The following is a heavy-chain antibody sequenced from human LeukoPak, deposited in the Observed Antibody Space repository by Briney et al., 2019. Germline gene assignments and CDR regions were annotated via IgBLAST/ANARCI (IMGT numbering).Heavy chain of an antibody. CDR2: IYYSEST. CDR1: ACSISSYY. Sequence: SETLSLTCTVSACSISSYYWSWLRQPPGKGLEGLRYIYYSESTNYNPSLKSRVTISVDTSKNQFSLKLSSVSAADTAVYYCARHFYDSSGYYPRWFDPWGQGTLVTVSS. D-gene: IGHD3-22*01. V-gene: IGHV4-59*08. J-gene: IGHJ5*02. CDR3: ARHFYDSSGYYPRWFDP.